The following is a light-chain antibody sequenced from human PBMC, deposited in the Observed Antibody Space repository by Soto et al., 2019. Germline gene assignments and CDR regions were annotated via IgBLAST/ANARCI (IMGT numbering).Light chain of an antibody. J-gene: IGKJ2*01. Sequence: DIVLTQTPLSSPVTLGQPASISCRSSQSLLHSNGDTYLSWLHQRPGQPPRLLIYEISNRFSGVPDRFSGSGSGTDFTLRISRVEAEDFGVYYCKQASQFPNTFGQGTQVEIK. CDR3: KQASQFPNT. CDR1: QSLLHSNGDTY. V-gene: IGKV2-24*01. CDR2: EIS.